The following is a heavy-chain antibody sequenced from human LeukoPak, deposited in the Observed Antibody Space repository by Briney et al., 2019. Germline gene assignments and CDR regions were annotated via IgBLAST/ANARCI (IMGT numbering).Heavy chain of an antibody. CDR2: TYYRSKWYN. CDR3: ARDRGTTVVTRPHWYFDL. D-gene: IGHD4-23*01. V-gene: IGHV6-1*01. Sequence: NPSQTLSLTCAISGDSVSSNSAAWNWIRQSPSRGLEWLGRTYYRSKWYNDYAVSGKSRITINPDTSKNQFSLQLNSVTPEDTAVYYCARDRGTTVVTRPHWYFDLWGRGTLVTVSS. J-gene: IGHJ2*01. CDR1: GDSVSSNSAA.